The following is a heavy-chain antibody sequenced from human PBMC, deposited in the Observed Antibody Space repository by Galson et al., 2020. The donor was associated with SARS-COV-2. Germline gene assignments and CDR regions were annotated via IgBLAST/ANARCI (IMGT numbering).Heavy chain of an antibody. D-gene: IGHD3-22*01. CDR1: GFTFSDYY. CDR2: ISSSGSTI. V-gene: IGHV3-11*01. J-gene: IGHJ4*02. CDR3: ARDLSDYYDSSGYYLDY. Sequence: GESLKISCAASGFTFSDYYMSWIRQAPGKGLEWVSYISSSGSTIYYADSVKGRFTISRDNAKNSLYLQMNSLRAEETAVYYCARDLSDYYDSSGYYLDYWGQGTLVTVSS.